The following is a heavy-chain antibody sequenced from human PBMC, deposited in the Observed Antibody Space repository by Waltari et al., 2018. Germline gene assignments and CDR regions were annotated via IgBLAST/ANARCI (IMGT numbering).Heavy chain of an antibody. CDR3: AKVFPPYYYDSSGYYYFDY. D-gene: IGHD3-22*01. Sequence: QVQLVQSGAEVKKPGSSVKVSCKASGGTFSSYAISWVRQAPGQGLEWMGGIIPIFGTANYAQKFQGRVTITADESTSTAYMELSSLRSEDTAVYYCAKVFPPYYYDSSGYYYFDYWGQGTLVTVSS. CDR2: IIPIFGTA. J-gene: IGHJ4*02. CDR1: GGTFSSYA. V-gene: IGHV1-69*01.